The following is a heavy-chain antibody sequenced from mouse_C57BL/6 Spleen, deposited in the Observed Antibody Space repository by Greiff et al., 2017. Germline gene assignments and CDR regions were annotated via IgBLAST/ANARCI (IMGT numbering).Heavy chain of an antibody. CDR1: GFSFNTYA. D-gene: IGHD2-3*01. Sequence: EVHLVESGGGLVQPKGSLKLSCAASGFSFNTYAMNWVRQAPGKGLEWVARIRSKSNNYATYYADSGKDRFTISRDDSESMLYLQMNNLKTEDTAMYYCVRRDGYYWYFDVWGTGTTVTVSS. J-gene: IGHJ1*03. CDR2: IRSKSNNYAT. CDR3: VRRDGYYWYFDV. V-gene: IGHV10-1*01.